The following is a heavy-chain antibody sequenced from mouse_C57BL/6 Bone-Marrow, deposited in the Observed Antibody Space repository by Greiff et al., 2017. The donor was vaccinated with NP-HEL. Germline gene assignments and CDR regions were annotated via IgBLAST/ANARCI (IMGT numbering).Heavy chain of an antibody. CDR2: ISYDGSN. Sequence: EVQGEESGPGLVKPSQSLSLTCSVTGYSFTSCYYWNWIRQLPGNKLEWMVYISYDGSNNYNPSLKNRISITRDTSKNQFFLKLNSVTTEDTATYYCARVTTVAFDYWGQGTTLTVSS. V-gene: IGHV3-6*01. CDR1: GYSFTSCYY. D-gene: IGHD1-1*01. J-gene: IGHJ2*01. CDR3: ARVTTVAFDY.